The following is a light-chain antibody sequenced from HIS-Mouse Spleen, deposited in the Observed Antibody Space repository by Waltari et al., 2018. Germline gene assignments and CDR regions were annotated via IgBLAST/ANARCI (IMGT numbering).Light chain of an antibody. V-gene: IGKV1-39*01. Sequence: DIQMTQSPSSLSASVGDRVTITCRASQSISSYLNWYQQKPGKAPKLLIYAASSLQSGVPSRFSGSGSGTDFTLTISSLQPEDFATYYCQQSYSTPPLTFGGGTKEEIK. CDR2: AAS. CDR3: QQSYSTPPLT. CDR1: QSISSY. J-gene: IGKJ4*01.